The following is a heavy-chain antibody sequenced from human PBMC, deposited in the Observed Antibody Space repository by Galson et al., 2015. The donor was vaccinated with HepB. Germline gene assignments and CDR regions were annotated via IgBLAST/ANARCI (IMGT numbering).Heavy chain of an antibody. D-gene: IGHD5-12*01. CDR3: ARGGSYSGYDYDY. CDR1: GFTFSSYG. CDR2: ISYDGSNK. J-gene: IGHJ4*02. Sequence: SLRLSCAASGFTFSSYGMHWVRQAPGKGLEWVAVISYDGSNKYYADSVKGRFTISRDNSKNTLYLQMNSLRAEDTAVYYCARGGSYSGYDYDYWGQGTLVTVSS. V-gene: IGHV3-33*08.